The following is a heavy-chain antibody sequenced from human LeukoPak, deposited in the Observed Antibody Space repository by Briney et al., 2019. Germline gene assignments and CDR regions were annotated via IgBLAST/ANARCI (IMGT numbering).Heavy chain of an antibody. J-gene: IGHJ4*02. D-gene: IGHD6-13*01. Sequence: PSETLSLTCTVSGGSISGYYWSWIRQPPGKGLEWIGYIFYSGSTNYNPSLKSRVTISVDTSKNQFSLKLSAVTAADTAMYYCAREMPDSSSWFIDYWGQGTLGTVSP. CDR2: IFYSGST. CDR3: AREMPDSSSWFIDY. CDR1: GGSISGYY. V-gene: IGHV4-59*01.